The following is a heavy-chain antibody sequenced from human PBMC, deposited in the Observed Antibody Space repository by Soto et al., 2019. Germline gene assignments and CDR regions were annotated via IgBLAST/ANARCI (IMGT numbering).Heavy chain of an antibody. CDR2: VSSSGVA. CDR1: GDSMSGYY. D-gene: IGHD6-25*01. V-gene: IGHV4-4*07. Sequence: QVQLHESGPGLVKPSETLTLICNVSGDSMSGYYGSWVRQPAGLALEWIGRVSSSGVANYNPSIGSGVTMSIDTSKNQFSLRLRCVTAADTAVYFCARLGSGSTWVYWGQGIPVAVSS. CDR3: ARLGSGSTWVY. J-gene: IGHJ4*02.